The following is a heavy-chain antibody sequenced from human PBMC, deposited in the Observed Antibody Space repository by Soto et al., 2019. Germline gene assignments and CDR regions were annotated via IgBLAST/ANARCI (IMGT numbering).Heavy chain of an antibody. J-gene: IGHJ6*02. Sequence: PGGSLRLSCAASGFTFSSYSMNWVRQAPGKGLEWVSYISSSSSTIYYADSVKGRFTISRDNAKNSLYLQMNSLRDEDTAVYYCATLISDYGLDYYYGMDVWGQGTTVTVS. CDR3: ATLISDYGLDYYYGMDV. V-gene: IGHV3-48*02. CDR1: GFTFSSYS. D-gene: IGHD4-17*01. CDR2: ISSSSSTI.